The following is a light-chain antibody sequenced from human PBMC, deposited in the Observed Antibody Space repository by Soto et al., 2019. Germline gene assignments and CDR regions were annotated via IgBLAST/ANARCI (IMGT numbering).Light chain of an antibody. CDR3: QQHNDWALT. CDR1: QSVNSN. CDR2: GAS. Sequence: EIVMTQSPATLSVSPGERATLSCRASQSVNSNLAWYQQKPGQAPRLLIYGASTRATGIPARFSGSGSGTDLTLTISSLQSEDFDVYYCQQHNDWALTFGGGTKVEIK. J-gene: IGKJ4*01. V-gene: IGKV3-15*01.